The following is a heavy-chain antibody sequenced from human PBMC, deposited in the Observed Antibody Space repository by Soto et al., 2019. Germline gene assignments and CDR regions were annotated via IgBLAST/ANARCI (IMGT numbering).Heavy chain of an antibody. J-gene: IGHJ4*02. V-gene: IGHV3-7*01. D-gene: IGHD5-18*01. CDR3: ASGMWKHDY. CDR2: IKQDGSEK. CDR1: GFTFNTYW. Sequence: LRLSCAASGFTFNTYWMTWVRQAPGKGLEWVANIKQDGSEKYYVDSVKGRFTISRDNAKNSLYLQMNSLRAEDTAVYYCASGMWKHDYWGQGTLVTVSS.